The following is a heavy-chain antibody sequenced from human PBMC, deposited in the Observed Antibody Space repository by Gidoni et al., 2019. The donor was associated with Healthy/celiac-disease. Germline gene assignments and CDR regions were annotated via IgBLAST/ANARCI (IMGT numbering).Heavy chain of an antibody. D-gene: IGHD3-22*01. CDR3: ARRALDYYDSSGYSWCFDL. J-gene: IGHJ2*01. Sequence: PWKGLEWMGIIYPGDSDTRYSPSFQGQVTISADKSISTAYLQWSSLKASDTAMYYCARRALDYYDSSGYSWCFDLWGRGTLVTVSS. CDR2: IYPGDSDT. V-gene: IGHV5-51*01.